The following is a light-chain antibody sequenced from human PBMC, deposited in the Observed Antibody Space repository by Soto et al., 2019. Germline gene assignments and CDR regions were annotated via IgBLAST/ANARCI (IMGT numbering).Light chain of an antibody. Sequence: DIVMTQSPDSLAVSLGERATINCKSSPSVLYSSNNKNYLAWYQQKPGQPPKALIYWASTRESGVPDRFSGSGSGTDFTLTISSLQAEDVAVYYCQQYYNTPWTFGQGTKVEIK. J-gene: IGKJ1*01. CDR1: PSVLYSSNNKNY. CDR3: QQYYNTPWT. V-gene: IGKV4-1*01. CDR2: WAS.